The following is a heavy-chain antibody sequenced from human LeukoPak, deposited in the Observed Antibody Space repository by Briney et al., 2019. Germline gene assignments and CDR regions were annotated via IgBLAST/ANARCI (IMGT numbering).Heavy chain of an antibody. Sequence: ASVKVSCKASGGTFSSYAISWVRQAPGQGLEWMGRIIPILGIANYAQKFQGRVTITADKSTSTAYMELSSLRSEDTAVYYCARGGSYGFYFDYWGQGTLVTVSS. CDR3: ARGGSYGFYFDY. CDR2: IIPILGIA. D-gene: IGHD5-18*01. CDR1: GGTFSSYA. J-gene: IGHJ4*02. V-gene: IGHV1-69*04.